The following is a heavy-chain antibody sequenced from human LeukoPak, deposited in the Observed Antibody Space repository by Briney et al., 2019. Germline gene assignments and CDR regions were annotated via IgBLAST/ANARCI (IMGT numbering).Heavy chain of an antibody. V-gene: IGHV4-59*01. CDR1: GDSISSSY. CDR2: IYYSGST. Sequence: PSETLSLTCTVSGDSISSSYWSWIRQPPGKGLEWIGYIYYSGSTNSNPSLKSRVTISVDTSKSQFSLKLTSVTAADTAAYYCARGYSGDFDYWGQGTLVTVSS. CDR3: ARGYSGDFDY. D-gene: IGHD2-15*01. J-gene: IGHJ4*02.